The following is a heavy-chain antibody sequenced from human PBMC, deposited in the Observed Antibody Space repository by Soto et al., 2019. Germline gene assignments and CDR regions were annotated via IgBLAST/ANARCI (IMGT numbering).Heavy chain of an antibody. Sequence: PGGSLRLSCAASGFTFSNYYMSWIRQAPGKGLEWVSSISSRGTPIYYADSVKGRFTISRDNAKNSLYLQMSSLRADDTAVYYCAREGYSGPMADWGQGTLVTAPQ. CDR3: AREGYSGPMAD. D-gene: IGHD5-12*01. CDR1: GFTFSNYY. CDR2: ISSRGTPI. V-gene: IGHV3-11*01. J-gene: IGHJ4*02.